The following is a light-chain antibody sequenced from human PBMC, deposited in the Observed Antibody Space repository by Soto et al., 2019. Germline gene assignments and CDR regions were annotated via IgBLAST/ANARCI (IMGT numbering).Light chain of an antibody. V-gene: IGKV3-20*01. J-gene: IGKJ1*01. Sequence: GVKLSPVALSLSTRERATLSCRASQSVSSSYLAWYQPKPGQAPRLLIYGASSRATGIPDRFSGSGSGTDFTLTISRLEPEDFAVYYCQQYGSSPQTFGQGTKVDI. CDR1: QSVSSSY. CDR3: QQYGSSPQT. CDR2: GAS.